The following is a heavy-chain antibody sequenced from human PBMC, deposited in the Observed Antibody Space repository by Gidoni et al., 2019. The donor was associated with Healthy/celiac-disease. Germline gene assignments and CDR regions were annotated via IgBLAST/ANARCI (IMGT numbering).Heavy chain of an antibody. CDR2: IYYGGST. D-gene: IGHD1-1*01. CDR1: GRSISSGDYY. CDR3: ARATGNYGMDV. Sequence: QVQLQESGPGLVKPSQTLSLTCTVSGRSISSGDYYWSWIRQPPGKGLEWIGYIYYGGSTYYNPSRKSRVTISVDTSKTQFSLKLSSVTAAATAVYYCARATGNYGMDVWGQGTTVTVSS. J-gene: IGHJ6*02. V-gene: IGHV4-30-4*01.